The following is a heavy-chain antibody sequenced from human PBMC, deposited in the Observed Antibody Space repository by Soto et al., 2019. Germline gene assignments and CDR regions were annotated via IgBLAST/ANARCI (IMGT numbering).Heavy chain of an antibody. D-gene: IGHD3-3*01. Sequence: EVQLVESGGGLIQPGGSLRLSCAASGFTVSSNYMSWVRQAPGKGLEWVSVIYSGGSTYYADSVKGRFTIARANSKKSLYLQINSLRAEDTAVYYCARDRVESGYPEYFQHWGQGALVTVSS. CDR3: ARDRVESGYPEYFQH. V-gene: IGHV3-53*01. CDR2: IYSGGST. J-gene: IGHJ1*01. CDR1: GFTVSSNY.